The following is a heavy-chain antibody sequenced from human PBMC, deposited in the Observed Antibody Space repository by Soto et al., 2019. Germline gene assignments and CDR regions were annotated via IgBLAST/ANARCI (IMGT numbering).Heavy chain of an antibody. D-gene: IGHD6-19*01. CDR3: ARTRSVASCDY. Sequence: QVQLVQSGTEVKKPGASVKVSCKASGFIFTSNGINWVRQAPGQGLEWMGWINTYNGDTNYAQKFQGRVTMTTDTSTSTAYMELRTLRSDDTAVYYWARTRSVASCDYWGQGTLVIVSS. V-gene: IGHV1-18*01. J-gene: IGHJ4*02. CDR1: GFIFTSNG. CDR2: INTYNGDT.